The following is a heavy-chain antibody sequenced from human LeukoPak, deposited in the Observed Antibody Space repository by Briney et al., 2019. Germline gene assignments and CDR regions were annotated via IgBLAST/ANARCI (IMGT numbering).Heavy chain of an antibody. CDR1: GYTFSSYG. V-gene: IGHV1-18*01. J-gene: IGHJ4*02. D-gene: IGHD3-10*01. Sequence: GASVKVSCKASGYTFSSYGISWVRQAPGQGLEWMGWISAYNGNTNYRQQLQGRVTMTTDTSTSTAYMDLRSLRSDDTAIYYCARGSPDGSGTYYNDSPDYWGQGTLVTVSS. CDR3: ARGSPDGSGTYYNDSPDY. CDR2: ISAYNGNT.